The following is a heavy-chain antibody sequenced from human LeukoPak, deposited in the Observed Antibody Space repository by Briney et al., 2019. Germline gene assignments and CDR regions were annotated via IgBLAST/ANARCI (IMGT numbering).Heavy chain of an antibody. CDR3: TTGQWLAHFDY. CDR2: IKSKTDGGTT. V-gene: IGHV3-15*01. CDR1: GFTFSNAW. D-gene: IGHD6-19*01. Sequence: GGSLRLSCAASGFTFSNAWMSWVRQAPGKGLEWVGRIKSKTDGGTTDYAAPVKGRFTISRDDSKNTLYLRMNSLKTEDTAVYYCTTGQWLAHFDYWGQGTLVTVSS. J-gene: IGHJ4*02.